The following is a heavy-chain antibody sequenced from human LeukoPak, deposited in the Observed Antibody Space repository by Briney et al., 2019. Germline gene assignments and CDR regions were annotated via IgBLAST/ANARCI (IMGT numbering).Heavy chain of an antibody. V-gene: IGHV1-24*01. D-gene: IGHD6-19*01. Sequence: ASVKVSCKVSGYTLTELSMHRVRQAPGKGLEWMGGFDPEDGETIYAQRFQGRVTMTEDTSTDTAYMELSSLRSEDTAVYYCARVGVGVAPLDYYYYMDVWGKGTTVTVSS. CDR3: ARVGVGVAPLDYYYYMDV. CDR1: GYTLTELS. CDR2: FDPEDGET. J-gene: IGHJ6*03.